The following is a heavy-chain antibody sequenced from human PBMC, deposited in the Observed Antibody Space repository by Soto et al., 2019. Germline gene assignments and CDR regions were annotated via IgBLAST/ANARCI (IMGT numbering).Heavy chain of an antibody. V-gene: IGHV3-30*03. Sequence: QVQLVESGGGVVQPGRSLILSCAASGFNISNYGFHWVRQAPGKGLEWVAVISYDGSNKYYADFVKGRFTISRDNAKNTLYLQMNSLGAEDTAVFYCATPAGLAPAHYCGRDVGCQGTTVTVSS. CDR1: GFNISNYG. CDR2: ISYDGSNK. J-gene: IGHJ6*02. CDR3: ATPAGLAPAHYCGRDV. D-gene: IGHD2-2*01.